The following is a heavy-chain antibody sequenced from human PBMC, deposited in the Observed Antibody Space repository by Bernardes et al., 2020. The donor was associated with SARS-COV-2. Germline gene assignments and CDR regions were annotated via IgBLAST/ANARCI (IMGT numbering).Heavy chain of an antibody. D-gene: IGHD1-26*01. CDR2: IVGSGGRT. J-gene: IGHJ4*02. CDR3: VKDGYTGRNYFGSVFYFGH. Sequence: GGSLRLSCAASGFTFSNYAMSWVRQAPGKGLEWVSAIVGSGGRTYYADSVKGRFTVSRDNSKNTLFLEMSSLRAEDTAVYYCVKDGYTGRNYFGSVFYFGHWGQGTLVTVSS. V-gene: IGHV3-23*01. CDR1: GFTFSNYA.